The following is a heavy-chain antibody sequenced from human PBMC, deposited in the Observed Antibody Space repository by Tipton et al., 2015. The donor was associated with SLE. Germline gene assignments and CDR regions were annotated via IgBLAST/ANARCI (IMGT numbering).Heavy chain of an antibody. Sequence: TLSLTCAASGFSFSSCTMNWVRQAPGKGLEWIGRIYTSGSTNYNPSLKSRVTMSVDTSKNQFSLKLSSVTAADTAVYYCARDHPVAGPFDYWGQGTLVTVSS. CDR1: GFSFSSCT. CDR3: ARDHPVAGPFDY. V-gene: IGHV4-4*07. D-gene: IGHD6-19*01. CDR2: IYTSGST. J-gene: IGHJ4*02.